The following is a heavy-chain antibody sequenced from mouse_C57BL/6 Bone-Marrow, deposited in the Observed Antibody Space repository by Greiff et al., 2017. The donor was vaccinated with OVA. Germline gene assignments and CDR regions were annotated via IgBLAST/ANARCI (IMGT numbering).Heavy chain of an antibody. V-gene: IGHV7-3*01. CDR3: ARFIYYGSLHWYFDV. J-gene: IGHJ1*03. Sequence: EVKLMESGGGLVQPGGSLSLSCAASGFTFTDYYMSWVRQPPGKALEWLGFIRNKANGYTTEYSASVKGRFTISRDNSQSILYLQMNALRAEDSATYYCARFIYYGSLHWYFDVWGTGTTVTVSS. D-gene: IGHD1-1*01. CDR1: GFTFTDYY. CDR2: IRNKANGYTT.